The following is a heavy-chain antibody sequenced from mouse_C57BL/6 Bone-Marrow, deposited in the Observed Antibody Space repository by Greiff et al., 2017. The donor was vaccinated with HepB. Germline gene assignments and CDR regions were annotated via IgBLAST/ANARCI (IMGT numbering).Heavy chain of an antibody. CDR2: INPYNGGT. CDR3: ARANPYYSNSVWYFDV. J-gene: IGHJ1*03. CDR1: GYTFTDYY. Sequence: EVQLQQSGPVLVKPGASVKMSCKASGYTFTDYYMNWVKQSHGKSLEWIGVINPYNGGTSYNQKFKGKATLTVDKSSSTAYMELNSLTSEDSAVYYCARANPYYSNSVWYFDVWGTGTTVTVSS. V-gene: IGHV1-19*01. D-gene: IGHD2-5*01.